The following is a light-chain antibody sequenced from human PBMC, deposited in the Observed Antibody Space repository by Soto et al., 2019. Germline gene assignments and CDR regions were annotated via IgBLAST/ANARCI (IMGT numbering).Light chain of an antibody. CDR2: EVS. Sequence: QSALTQPASVSGSHGQSITISCTGTSSDVGGYNYVSWYQQHPGKAPKLMIYEVSNRPSGVSNRFSGSKSGNTASLTISGLQAEDEADYYCSSYTSSSTLYVFGTGTNVTVL. J-gene: IGLJ1*01. CDR3: SSYTSSSTLYV. CDR1: SSDVGGYNY. V-gene: IGLV2-14*01.